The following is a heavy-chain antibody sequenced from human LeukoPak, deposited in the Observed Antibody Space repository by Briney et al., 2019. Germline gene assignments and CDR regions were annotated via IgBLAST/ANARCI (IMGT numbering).Heavy chain of an antibody. Sequence: GGSLRRSGAASGFTVSSNYMSWVRQAPGKGLAGVASIKQDGSEKYYVDSVKGRFTMSRDNAKNSLYLQMNSLRAEDTAVYYCARGHSSSPNWFDPWGQGTLVTVSS. CDR1: GFTVSSNY. CDR3: ARGHSSSPNWFDP. V-gene: IGHV3-7*04. CDR2: IKQDGSEK. J-gene: IGHJ5*02. D-gene: IGHD6-13*01.